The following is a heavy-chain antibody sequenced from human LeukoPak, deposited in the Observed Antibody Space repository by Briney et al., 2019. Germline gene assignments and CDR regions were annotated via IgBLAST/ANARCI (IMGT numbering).Heavy chain of an antibody. Sequence: KTSETLSLTCTVSGGSISSSSYYWGWIRQPPGKGLEWIGSIYHSGSTYYNPSLKSRVTISVDTSKNQFSLKLSSVTAADTAVYYCARHVEAAAGTDPWGQGTLVTVSS. CDR1: GGSISSSSYY. J-gene: IGHJ5*02. CDR2: IYHSGST. CDR3: ARHVEAAAGTDP. D-gene: IGHD6-13*01. V-gene: IGHV4-39*01.